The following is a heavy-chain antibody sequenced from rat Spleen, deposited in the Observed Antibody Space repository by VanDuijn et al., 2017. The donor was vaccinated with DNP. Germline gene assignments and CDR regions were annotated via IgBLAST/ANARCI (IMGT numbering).Heavy chain of an antibody. D-gene: IGHD1-11*01. CDR3: AKDWDGGYAMDA. CDR2: IKTDGSSA. Sequence: EVQLVETGGGLVQPGKSLELSCVASGFTFSRFWMYWIRQVPGKGLEWVASIKTDGSSAYYPDSVRGRFTSSRDNAKNTVYLQMSSLKSEDSATYYCAKDWDGGYAMDAWGQGTSVTVSS. CDR1: GFTFSRFW. J-gene: IGHJ4*01. V-gene: IGHV5-58*01.